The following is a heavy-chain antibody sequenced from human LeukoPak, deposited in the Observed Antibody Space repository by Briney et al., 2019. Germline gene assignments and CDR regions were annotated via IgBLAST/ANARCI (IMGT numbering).Heavy chain of an antibody. CDR1: GGTFSSYA. D-gene: IGHD3-22*01. J-gene: IGHJ4*02. CDR2: IIPILGIA. CDR3: ARNAYSSGYYGIDY. Sequence: ASVKVSCKASGGTFSSYAISWVRQAPGQGLEWMGRIIPILGIANYAQKFQGRVTITADKSTSTAYMELSSLRSEDTAVYYCARNAYSSGYYGIDYWGQGTLVTVSS. V-gene: IGHV1-69*04.